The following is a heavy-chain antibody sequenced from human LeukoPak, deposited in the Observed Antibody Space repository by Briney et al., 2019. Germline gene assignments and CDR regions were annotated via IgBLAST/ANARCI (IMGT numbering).Heavy chain of an antibody. D-gene: IGHD2-2*01. CDR3: AREVVVVPAAIEGWYFDL. V-gene: IGHV4-61*02. Sequence: SETLSLTCTGSGGSISSGSYYWRWIRQPAGKGLEWIGRIYTSGSTNYNPSLKSRVTIPVDTSKNQFSLKLSSVTAEDTAVYYCAREVVVVPAAIEGWYFDLWGRGTLVTVSS. J-gene: IGHJ2*01. CDR2: IYTSGST. CDR1: GGSISSGSYY.